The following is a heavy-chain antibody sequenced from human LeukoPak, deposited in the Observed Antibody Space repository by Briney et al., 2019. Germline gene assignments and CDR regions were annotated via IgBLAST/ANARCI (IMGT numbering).Heavy chain of an antibody. CDR2: ISSSSSYI. Sequence: GGSLRLSCAASGFTFSSYSMNWVRQAPGKGLDWVSYISSSSSYIYYADSVKGRFTISRDNAKNSLYLQMNSLRAEDTAVYYCARCLYYYDSSGYPYYYGMDVWGQGTTVTVSS. D-gene: IGHD3-22*01. J-gene: IGHJ6*02. CDR1: GFTFSSYS. CDR3: ARCLYYYDSSGYPYYYGMDV. V-gene: IGHV3-21*01.